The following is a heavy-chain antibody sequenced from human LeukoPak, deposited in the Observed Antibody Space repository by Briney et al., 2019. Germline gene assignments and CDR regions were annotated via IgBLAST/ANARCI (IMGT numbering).Heavy chain of an antibody. CDR3: ARQERPLPALLKWFDP. V-gene: IGHV4-39*01. CDR1: GGSISSSSYY. CDR2: IYYTGNT. Sequence: SQTLSLTCTVSGGSISSSSYYWGWIRQPPGKGLEWIGSIYYTGNTYYNPSLKSRVTISVDTSKNQFSLKLSSVTAADTAVYYCARQERPLPALLKWFDPWGQGTLVTVSS. J-gene: IGHJ5*02. D-gene: IGHD2-2*01.